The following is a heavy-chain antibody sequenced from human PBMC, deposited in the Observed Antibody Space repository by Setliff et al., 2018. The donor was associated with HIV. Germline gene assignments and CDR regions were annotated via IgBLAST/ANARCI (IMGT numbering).Heavy chain of an antibody. D-gene: IGHD4-17*01. Sequence: PSETLSLTCTVSGGSISSSNYYWGWIRQPPGKGLEWIGSIYDSGSTNYNPSLKSRVTISVDTSQNQFSLKLSSVTAADTAIYYCARRIYGNNPYFDYWSQGTLVTVSS. CDR1: GGSISSSNYY. CDR2: IYDSGST. J-gene: IGHJ4*02. V-gene: IGHV4-39*07. CDR3: ARRIYGNNPYFDY.